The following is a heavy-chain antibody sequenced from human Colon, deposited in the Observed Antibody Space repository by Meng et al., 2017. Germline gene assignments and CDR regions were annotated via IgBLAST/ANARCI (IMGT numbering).Heavy chain of an antibody. CDR1: GGSFSDYY. CDR3: ARGVDWAKSGNF. V-gene: IGHV4-34*01. CDR2: IHPSGST. D-gene: IGHD3-9*01. Sequence: HLRPVGEGLLKASVILSLTCAVLGGSFSDYYLTWIRQPPGKGLEWVGEIHPSGSTYYSPSLQSRVTITLDTSKNQFSLTLSSMTAADTAVYYCARGVDWAKSGNFWDQGTLVTVFS. J-gene: IGHJ4*02.